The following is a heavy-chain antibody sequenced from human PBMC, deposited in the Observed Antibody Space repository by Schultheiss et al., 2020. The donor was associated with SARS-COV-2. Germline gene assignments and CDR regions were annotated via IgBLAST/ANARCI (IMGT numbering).Heavy chain of an antibody. Sequence: SVKVSCKASGGTFSSYTISWVRQAPGQGLEWMGRIIPIIGIANYAQKFQGRVTMTTDTSTSTAYMELRSLRSDDTAVYYCARDCSSTSWGDAFDIWGQGTMVTVSS. D-gene: IGHD2-2*01. J-gene: IGHJ3*02. CDR2: IIPIIGIA. CDR1: GGTFSSYT. CDR3: ARDCSSTSWGDAFDI. V-gene: IGHV1-69*04.